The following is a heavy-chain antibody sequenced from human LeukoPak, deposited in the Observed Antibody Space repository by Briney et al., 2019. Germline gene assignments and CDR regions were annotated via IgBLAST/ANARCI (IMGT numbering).Heavy chain of an antibody. V-gene: IGHV3-11*04. CDR3: ARGRYSRLCDF. D-gene: IGHD3-16*02. Sequence: PGGSLRLSCAASGFSFSDYYMNWIRQAPGKGLEWISYISSSGSTTYYADSVKGRLTLSRDNAKNSLYLEMNSLSREAQGVYYCARGRYSRLCDFRGQGTLVTVSS. CDR2: ISSSGSTT. CDR1: GFSFSDYY. J-gene: IGHJ4*02.